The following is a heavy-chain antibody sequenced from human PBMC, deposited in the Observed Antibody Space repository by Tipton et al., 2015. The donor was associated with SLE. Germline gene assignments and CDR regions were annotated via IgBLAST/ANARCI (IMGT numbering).Heavy chain of an antibody. D-gene: IGHD3-10*01. CDR2: ISAYNGNT. Sequence: QVQLVQSGAEVKKPGASVKVSCKASGYTFTSYGISWVRQAPGQGLEWMGWISAYNGNTNYAQKLQGRVTMTTDTSTSTAYMELRSLRSDDTAVYYCARDLFYYYYGSGTLYYYYYYMDVWGKGTTVTVSS. J-gene: IGHJ6*03. CDR1: GYTFTSYG. CDR3: ARDLFYYYYGSGTLYYYYYYMDV. V-gene: IGHV1-18*01.